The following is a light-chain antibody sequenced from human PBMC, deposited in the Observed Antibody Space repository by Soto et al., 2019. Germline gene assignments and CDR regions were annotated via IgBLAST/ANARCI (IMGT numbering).Light chain of an antibody. V-gene: IGKV1-8*01. CDR2: ATS. CDR3: QQYYTYPWT. J-gene: IGKJ1*01. Sequence: AIRMTQSPSSLSASTGDRVTITCRASQGISSYLAWFQQKPGRPPKLLMSATSTLQSDVPSRVSGSGSGTDFTLTIGCLQSEDLATYYCQQYYTYPWTFGQGTKVEIK. CDR1: QGISSY.